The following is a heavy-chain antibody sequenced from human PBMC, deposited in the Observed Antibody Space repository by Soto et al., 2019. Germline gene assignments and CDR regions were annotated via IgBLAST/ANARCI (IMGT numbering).Heavy chain of an antibody. CDR1: GGSISSSNW. CDR2: IYHSGST. D-gene: IGHD5-18*01. V-gene: IGHV4-4*02. CDR3: ARGEQLWLGPTTLGYGMDV. Sequence: QVQLQESGPGLVKPSGTLSLTCAVSGGSISSSNWWSWVRQPPGKGLEWIGEIYHSGSTNYNPSLKSRATISVDKSKNQFSLKLSFVSAADTAVYYCARGEQLWLGPTTLGYGMDVWGQGTTVTVSS. J-gene: IGHJ6*02.